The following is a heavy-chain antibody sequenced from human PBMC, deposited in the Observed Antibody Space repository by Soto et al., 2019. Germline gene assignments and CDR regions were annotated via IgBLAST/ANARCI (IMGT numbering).Heavy chain of an antibody. CDR1: GFTLSSYA. CDR2: IWYDGINK. V-gene: IGHV3-33*01. J-gene: IGHJ6*02. D-gene: IGHD5-12*01. Sequence: QPGGSLRLSCAASGFTLSSYAMHWVRQAPGKGLEWVAVIWYDGINKYYADSVKGRFTISRDSSKNTLYLQMNSLRAEDTAVYYCARDQTMKFLARGMDVWGQGTTVTVSS. CDR3: ARDQTMKFLARGMDV.